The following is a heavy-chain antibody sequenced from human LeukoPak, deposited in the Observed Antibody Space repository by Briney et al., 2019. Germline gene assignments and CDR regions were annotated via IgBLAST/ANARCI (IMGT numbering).Heavy chain of an antibody. CDR3: ARGGADCCYDYYYYMDV. V-gene: IGHV3-48*01. D-gene: IGHD2-21*01. CDR2: ISGSSTI. CDR1: GFTFNSYS. J-gene: IGHJ6*03. Sequence: TGGSLRLSCAASGFTFNSYSMNWVRQTPGKGLEWVSYISGSSTIYFADSVRGRFTISRDNAKNSLYLQMNSLRAEDTAVHYCARGGADCCYDYYYYMDVWGKGTTVTVSS.